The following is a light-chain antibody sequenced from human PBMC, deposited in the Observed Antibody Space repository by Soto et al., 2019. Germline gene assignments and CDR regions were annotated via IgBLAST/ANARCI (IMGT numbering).Light chain of an antibody. Sequence: IVMTQSPDSLAVSLGERATINCKSSQSVLYSSNNENYLAWYQQKPGKAPKLLIYAASTLQSGVPSRFSGSGSGTDFTLTISCLQSEDFATYYCQQYYSYPLTFGGGTKVEIK. V-gene: IGKV4-1*01. CDR3: QQYYSYPLT. CDR2: AAS. CDR1: QSVLYSSNNENY. J-gene: IGKJ4*01.